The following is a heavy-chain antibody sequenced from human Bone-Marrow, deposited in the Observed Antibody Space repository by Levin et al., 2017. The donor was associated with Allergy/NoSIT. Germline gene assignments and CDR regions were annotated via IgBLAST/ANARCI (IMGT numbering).Heavy chain of an antibody. CDR1: GFTFSGFA. D-gene: IGHD1-26*01. CDR3: AKSYSAISAFDS. Sequence: GGSLRLSCATSGFTFSGFALHWVRQTPGKGLEWVTTISYDSYDKFYADSVRGRFTTSRDNSRNILYLQMSSLRTEDTAVYYCAKSYSAISAFDSWGQGTLVSVSS. V-gene: IGHV3-30*04. J-gene: IGHJ4*02. CDR2: ISYDSYDK.